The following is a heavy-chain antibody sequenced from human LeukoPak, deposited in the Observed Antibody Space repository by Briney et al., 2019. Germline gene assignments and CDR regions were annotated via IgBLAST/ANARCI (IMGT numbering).Heavy chain of an antibody. CDR3: ARVHDSDWYFDY. CDR1: GYIFTTYY. CDR2: IKPSGGST. D-gene: IGHD6-19*01. J-gene: IGHJ4*02. V-gene: IGHV1-46*01. Sequence: ASVKVSCKASGYIFTTYYMHWVRQAPGQGLEWMGIIKPSGGSTSYAQKFQDRVTMTRDTSTSTVYMELSSLRSEDTAVYYCARVHDSDWYFDYWGQGTLVTVSS.